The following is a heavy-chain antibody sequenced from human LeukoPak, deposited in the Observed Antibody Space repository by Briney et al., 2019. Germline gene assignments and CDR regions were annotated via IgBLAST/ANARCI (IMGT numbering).Heavy chain of an antibody. J-gene: IGHJ6*02. D-gene: IGHD2-2*01. CDR2: ISAYIGNT. V-gene: IGHV1-18*01. CDR1: GYTFTSYG. Sequence: ASVKVSCKASGYTFTSYGISWVRQAPGQGLEWMGWISAYIGNTNYAQKLQGRVTMTTDTSTSTAYMELRSLRSDDTAVYYCARDIVVVPAASHGMDVWGQGTTVTVSS. CDR3: ARDIVVVPAASHGMDV.